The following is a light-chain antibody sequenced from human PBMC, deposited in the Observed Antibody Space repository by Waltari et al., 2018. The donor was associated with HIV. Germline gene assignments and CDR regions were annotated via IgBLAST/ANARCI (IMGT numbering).Light chain of an antibody. Sequence: QSVLPQPPSVSAAPGPPVVISCSGGSSITGNHYVSSFQQTPRTAPKFISYDNNKRPSGIPDRFSGSRSGTSATLSITGLQSGDEADYYCGTGDTSLSAGVFGGGTKVTVL. CDR3: GTGDTSLSAGV. V-gene: IGLV1-51*01. CDR2: DNN. CDR1: SSITGNHY. J-gene: IGLJ3*02.